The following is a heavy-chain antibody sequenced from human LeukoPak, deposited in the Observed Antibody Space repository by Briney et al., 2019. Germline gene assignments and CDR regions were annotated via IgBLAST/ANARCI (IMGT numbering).Heavy chain of an antibody. CDR1: EFTFSIYE. CDR3: AKDLDGF. V-gene: IGHV3-23*01. J-gene: IGHJ4*02. D-gene: IGHD6-25*01. Sequence: GGSLRLSCAASEFTFSIYEMNWVRQAPGKGLEWVSIISGSSRHIYYADSMKGRFTISRDNSKNTLYLQMTSLRAEDTVVYYCAKDLDGFWGQGTLVTVSS. CDR2: ISGSSRHI.